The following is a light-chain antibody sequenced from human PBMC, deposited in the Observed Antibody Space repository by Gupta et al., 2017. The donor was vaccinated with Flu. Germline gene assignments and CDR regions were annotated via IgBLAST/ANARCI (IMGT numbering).Light chain of an antibody. V-gene: IGKV1-5*03. CDR3: QEYISYSIS. CDR1: QSISDW. CDR2: KAS. J-gene: IGKJ5*01. Sequence: DIQMTPSPSTLSASVGDRVTITCRASQSISDWLAWYQQKPGKAPKLLIYKASNLESGVPSRFSGSGSGTEFTLTISSLQPDDFATYYCQEYISYSISFGQGTRLEIK.